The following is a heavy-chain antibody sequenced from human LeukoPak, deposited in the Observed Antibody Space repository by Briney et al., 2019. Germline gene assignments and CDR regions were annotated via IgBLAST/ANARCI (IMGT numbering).Heavy chain of an antibody. CDR3: ARRSIAAGGLYGMDV. D-gene: IGHD6-13*01. CDR2: ISYSGST. Sequence: PSETLSLTCTVSGGSISVYYWSWIRQPPGKGLEWVGYISYSGSTNYDPSLKSRVTISLDTSKNQFSLKLSSVTAADTAVYYCARRSIAAGGLYGMDVWGQGTTVTVSS. CDR1: GGSISVYY. J-gene: IGHJ6*02. V-gene: IGHV4-59*08.